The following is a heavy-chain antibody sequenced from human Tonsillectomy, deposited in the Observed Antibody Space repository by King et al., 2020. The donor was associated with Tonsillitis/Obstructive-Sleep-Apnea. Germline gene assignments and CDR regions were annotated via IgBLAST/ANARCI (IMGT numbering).Heavy chain of an antibody. V-gene: IGHV3-23*04. CDR2: ISGRGVST. J-gene: IGHJ4*02. D-gene: IGHD2-21*02. CDR3: AKGVARGDYGLFDY. CDR1: GFTFSSYA. Sequence: DVQLVESGGGLVQPGGSLILSCAASGFTFSSYAMSWVRQAPGKGLEWVSLISGRGVSTNYADSVKCRFTISIDNSKNTLYLRMNSLRAEDTAVYYYAKGVARGDYGLFDYWGQGTLVTVSS.